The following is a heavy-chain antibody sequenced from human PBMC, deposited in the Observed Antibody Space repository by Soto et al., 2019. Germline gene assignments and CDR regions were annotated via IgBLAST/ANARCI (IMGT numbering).Heavy chain of an antibody. Sequence: QVQLVESGGGVVQPGRSLRLSCAASGFTFSSYGMHWVRQAPGKGLEWVAVISYDGSNKYYADSVKGRFTISRDNSKNTLYLQMNSLRAEDTAVYYCAKVVVAATWLYYYMDVWGKGTTVTVS. D-gene: IGHD2-15*01. V-gene: IGHV3-30*18. CDR2: ISYDGSNK. CDR3: AKVVVAATWLYYYMDV. J-gene: IGHJ6*03. CDR1: GFTFSSYG.